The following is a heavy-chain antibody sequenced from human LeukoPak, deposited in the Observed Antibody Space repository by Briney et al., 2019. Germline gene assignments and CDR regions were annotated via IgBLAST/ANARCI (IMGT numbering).Heavy chain of an antibody. J-gene: IGHJ6*02. CDR1: GGSISSYY. Sequence: PSETLSLTCTVSGGSISSYYWSWIRQPPGKGLEWIGYIYYSGSTNYNPSLKSRVTISVDTSKNQFSLKLSSVTAADTAVYYCARIPRNYYGMDVWGQGTTVTVSS. CDR2: IYYSGST. D-gene: IGHD2-21*01. CDR3: ARIPRNYYGMDV. V-gene: IGHV4-59*01.